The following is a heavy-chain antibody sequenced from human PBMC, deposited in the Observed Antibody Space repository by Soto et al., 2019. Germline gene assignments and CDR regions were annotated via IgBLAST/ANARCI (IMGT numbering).Heavy chain of an antibody. J-gene: IGHJ6*02. Sequence: ASVKVSCKASGYTFTSYYMHWVRQAPGQGLEWMGIINPSGGSTSYAQKFQGRVTMTRDTSTSTVYMELSSLRSEDTAVYYCARDSDMITFGGVIVSHGMDVWGQGTTVTVSS. CDR3: ARDSDMITFGGVIVSHGMDV. CDR1: GYTFTSYY. D-gene: IGHD3-16*02. V-gene: IGHV1-46*01. CDR2: INPSGGST.